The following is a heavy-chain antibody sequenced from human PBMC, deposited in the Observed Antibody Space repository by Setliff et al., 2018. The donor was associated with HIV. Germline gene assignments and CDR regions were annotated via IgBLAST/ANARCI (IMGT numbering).Heavy chain of an antibody. J-gene: IGHJ4*02. Sequence: ASVKVSCKASGYIFTSYDINWVRQATGQGLEWMGWMNPNSGNTGYAQKFQGRVTMTRDTTTSTVYMQLSSLRSEDTAVYYCATSSVAMTAGGDLDYWGQGTLVTVSS. CDR2: MNPNSGNT. CDR3: ATSSVAMTAGGDLDY. V-gene: IGHV1-8*02. D-gene: IGHD6-13*01. CDR1: GYIFTSYD.